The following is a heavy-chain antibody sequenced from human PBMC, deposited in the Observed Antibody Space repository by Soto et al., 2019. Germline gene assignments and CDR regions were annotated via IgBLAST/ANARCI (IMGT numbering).Heavy chain of an antibody. CDR1: GFSLSTSGVG. CDR3: AHIRRDFYDILTGYYDYFDY. J-gene: IGHJ4*02. D-gene: IGHD3-9*01. CDR2: IYWDDDK. V-gene: IGHV2-5*02. Sequence: SGPTLVNPTQTLTLTCTFSGFSLSTSGVGVGWIRQPPGKALEWLALIYWDDDKRYSPSLKSRLTITKDTSKNQVVLTMTNMDPVDTATYYCAHIRRDFYDILTGYYDYFDYWGQGTLVTVSS.